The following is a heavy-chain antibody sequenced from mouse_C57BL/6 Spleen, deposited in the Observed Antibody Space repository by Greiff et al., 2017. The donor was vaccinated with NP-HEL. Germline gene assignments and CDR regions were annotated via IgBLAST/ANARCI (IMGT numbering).Heavy chain of an antibody. J-gene: IGHJ4*01. Sequence: QVHVKQSGAELARPGASVKMSCKASGYTFTSYTMHWVKQRPGQGLEWIGYINPSSGYTKYNQKFKDKATLTADKSSSTAYMQLSSLTSEDSAVYYCARKGDYDVGYYAMDYWGQGTSVTVSS. V-gene: IGHV1-4*01. D-gene: IGHD2-4*01. CDR1: GYTFTSYT. CDR2: INPSSGYT. CDR3: ARKGDYDVGYYAMDY.